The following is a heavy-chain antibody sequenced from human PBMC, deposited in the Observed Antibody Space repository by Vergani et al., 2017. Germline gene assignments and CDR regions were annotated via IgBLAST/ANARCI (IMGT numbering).Heavy chain of an antibody. CDR2: IYYSGST. Sequence: QVQLQESGPGLVKPSETLSLTCTVSGGSLSSYYWSWIRQPPGKGLEWIGYIYYSGSTNYNPSLKSRVTISVDTSKNQFSLKLSSVTAADTAVYYCARENSGGSGSYYGSEEPIDYWGQGTLVTVSS. D-gene: IGHD3-10*01. CDR1: GGSLSSYY. CDR3: ARENSGGSGSYYGSEEPIDY. J-gene: IGHJ4*02. V-gene: IGHV4-59*12.